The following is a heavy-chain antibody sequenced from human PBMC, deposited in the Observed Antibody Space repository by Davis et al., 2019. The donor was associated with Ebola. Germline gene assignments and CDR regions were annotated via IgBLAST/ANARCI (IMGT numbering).Heavy chain of an antibody. D-gene: IGHD3-22*01. CDR2: IHGGNGNR. J-gene: IGHJ3*02. V-gene: IGHV1-3*01. CDR1: GHTFSNYA. Sequence: ASVKVSCKAPGHTFSNYAMHWVRQAPGQRLEWMGWIHGGNGNRKYSQKFQGRVTITMDTSASTAYMELSSLRSEDTAVYYCARDWSMMDAFDIWGQGTMVTVSS. CDR3: ARDWSMMDAFDI.